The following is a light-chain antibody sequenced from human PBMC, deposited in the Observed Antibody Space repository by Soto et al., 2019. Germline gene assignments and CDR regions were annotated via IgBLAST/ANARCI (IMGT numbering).Light chain of an antibody. J-gene: IGKJ1*01. Sequence: NVLTQSPGTLSLSPGQGASLSCRASQRVTGTYFGWYQQKPGQAPRLIIYATSRRATGIPDRFSGSGSGTDFTLSISRVEPEDFGVYYCQQYEASPWTFGQGTKVDIK. CDR1: QRVTGTY. CDR3: QQYEASPWT. CDR2: ATS. V-gene: IGKV3-20*01.